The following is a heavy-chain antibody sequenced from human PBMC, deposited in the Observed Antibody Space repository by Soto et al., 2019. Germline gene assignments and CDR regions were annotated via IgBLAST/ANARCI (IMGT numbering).Heavy chain of an antibody. CDR3: ARDEGYDSSGYGAPDY. V-gene: IGHV3-74*01. CDR1: GFTFSSYW. CDR2: INSDGSST. D-gene: IGHD3-22*01. J-gene: IGHJ4*02. Sequence: EVQLVESGGGLVQPGGSLRLSCAASGFTFSSYWMHWVRQAPGKGLVWVSRINSDGSSTSYADSVKDRFTISRDNAKNTLYMQMTSLRAEDRAVYYCARDEGYDSSGYGAPDYWGQGTLVTVSS.